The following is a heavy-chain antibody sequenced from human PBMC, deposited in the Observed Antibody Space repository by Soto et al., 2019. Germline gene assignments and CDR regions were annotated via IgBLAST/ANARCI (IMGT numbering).Heavy chain of an antibody. Sequence: QVQLVQSGAEVKKTGASVKVSCKASGYTFIGYYIHWVRQAPGQGLEWMGWINPNSGGTNYAQRFEGWVTMTRDRSIRPAYMELSRLKSDDTAVYYCAGVGGVLASLGYYGMDVWGQGTTVTVSS. CDR1: GYTFIGYY. CDR2: INPNSGGT. V-gene: IGHV1-2*04. D-gene: IGHD3-10*01. CDR3: AGVGGVLASLGYYGMDV. J-gene: IGHJ6*02.